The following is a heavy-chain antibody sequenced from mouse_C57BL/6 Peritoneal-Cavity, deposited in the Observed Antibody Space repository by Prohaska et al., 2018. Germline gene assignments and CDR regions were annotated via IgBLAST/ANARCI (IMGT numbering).Heavy chain of an antibody. J-gene: IGHJ1*03. V-gene: IGHV11-2*01. CDR2: INSDGSAI. D-gene: IGHD2-5*01. CDR1: GFTFSGFW. Sequence: EVQLLETGGGLVQPGGSRGLSCEGSGFTFSGFWMSWVRQTPGKTLEWIGDINSDGSAINYAPSIKDRFTIFRDNDKSTLYLQMSNVRSEDTATYFGIRYPYSNYWYFDVWGTGSTVNV. CDR3: IRYPYSNYWYFDV.